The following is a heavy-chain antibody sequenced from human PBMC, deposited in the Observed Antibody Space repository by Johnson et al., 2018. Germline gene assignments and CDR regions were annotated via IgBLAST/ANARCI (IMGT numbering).Heavy chain of an antibody. D-gene: IGHD3-10*01. Sequence: VQLVESGGGLVQPGRSLRLSCAASGFTFDDYAMHWVRQAPGKGLEWVAVISYDGSNKYYADSVKGRFTISRDNSKNTLYLQMKSLRAEDTAVYYCAKNVRGVTGYMDVWGKGTTVTVSS. CDR2: ISYDGSNK. J-gene: IGHJ6*03. CDR1: GFTFDDYA. CDR3: AKNVRGVTGYMDV. V-gene: IGHV3-30*18.